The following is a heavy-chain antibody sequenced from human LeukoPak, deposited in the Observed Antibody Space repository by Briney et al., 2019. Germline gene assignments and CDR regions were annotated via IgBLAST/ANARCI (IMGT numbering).Heavy chain of an antibody. CDR3: ARDAQRGFDYSNSLEY. D-gene: IGHD4-11*01. CDR2: IWSDGTNQ. J-gene: IGHJ4*02. Sequence: PGGSLRLSCPAAGFTFNHYGMHWVRQAPGKGLQWVAVIWSDGTNQYYGDSVKGRFTISRDDSGNTVYLQMNSLRPEDTGVYYCARDAQRGFDYSNSLEYWGQGTPVTVST. V-gene: IGHV3-33*01. CDR1: GFTFNHYG.